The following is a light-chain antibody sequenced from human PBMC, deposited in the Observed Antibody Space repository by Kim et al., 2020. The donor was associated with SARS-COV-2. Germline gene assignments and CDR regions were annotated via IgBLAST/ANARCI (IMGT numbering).Light chain of an antibody. V-gene: IGKV3-20*01. Sequence: EIVLTQSPGTLSLSLGERATLSCRASQSVSSNYLAWYQQKPGQAPRLLIYGVSSRATGIPDRFSGSGSGTDFTLTISRLEPEDCAVYYCHQYISAPRTFGQGTKLEI. CDR3: HQYISAPRT. J-gene: IGKJ2*01. CDR1: QSVSSNY. CDR2: GVS.